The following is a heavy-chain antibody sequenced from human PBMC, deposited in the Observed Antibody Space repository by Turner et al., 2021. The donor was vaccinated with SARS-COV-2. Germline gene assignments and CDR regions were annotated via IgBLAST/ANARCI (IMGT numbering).Heavy chain of an antibody. CDR3: AGEVVAATRPYYYGMDV. Sequence: QLQLQESGTGLVKPSETLSLSCTVSGGSISSSSYYWGWIRQPPGKGLEWVGNIYYSGSTYYNPSLKSRVTISVDTSKNQFSLKLSSVTAADTAVYYCAGEVVAATRPYYYGMDVWGQGTTVTVSS. CDR2: IYYSGST. V-gene: IGHV4-39*02. CDR1: GGSISSSSYY. J-gene: IGHJ6*02. D-gene: IGHD2-15*01.